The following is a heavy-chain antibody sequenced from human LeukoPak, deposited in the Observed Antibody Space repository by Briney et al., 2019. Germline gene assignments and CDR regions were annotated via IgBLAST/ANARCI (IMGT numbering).Heavy chain of an antibody. Sequence: SETLSLTCTVSGYSISSGYFWGWIRQPPGKGLEWIGSIYHSGSTYYNPSLKSRVTISVDTSKNQFSLKLSSVTAADTAVYYCARAGSGDSDFDYWGQGTLVTVSS. CDR3: ARAGSGDSDFDY. CDR1: GYSISSGYF. D-gene: IGHD4-17*01. V-gene: IGHV4-38-2*02. J-gene: IGHJ4*02. CDR2: IYHSGST.